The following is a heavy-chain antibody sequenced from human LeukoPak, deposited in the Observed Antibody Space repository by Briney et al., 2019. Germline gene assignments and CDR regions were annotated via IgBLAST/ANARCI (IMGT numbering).Heavy chain of an antibody. Sequence: SETLSLTCAVSGGSISSSNWWSWVRQPPGKGLEWIGEIYHSGSTNYNPSLKSRVTISVDKSKNQFSLKLSSVTAADTAVYYCARGLLIAAAGSFDYWGQGTLVTVSS. J-gene: IGHJ4*02. V-gene: IGHV4-4*02. CDR1: GGSISSSNW. CDR2: IYHSGST. CDR3: ARGLLIAAAGSFDY. D-gene: IGHD6-13*01.